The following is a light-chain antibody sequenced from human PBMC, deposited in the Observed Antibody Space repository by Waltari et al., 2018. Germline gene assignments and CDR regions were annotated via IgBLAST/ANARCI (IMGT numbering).Light chain of an antibody. CDR1: HIGGKS. J-gene: IGLJ2*01. CDR2: YNT. Sequence: SYVLTQPPSMSVAPGKTARITCGGSHIGGKSVQWYQQKPGQAPVLVMHYNTDRPSGIPGRFSGSNSGNTATLTINRVEAGDEADYYCQVWGDDSGPYVIFGGGTKLTVL. V-gene: IGLV3-21*04. CDR3: QVWGDDSGPYVI.